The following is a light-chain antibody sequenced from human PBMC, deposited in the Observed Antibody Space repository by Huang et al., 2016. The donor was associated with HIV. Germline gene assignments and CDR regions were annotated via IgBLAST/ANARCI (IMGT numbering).Light chain of an antibody. CDR1: QNINRY. V-gene: IGKV1-39*01. CDR3: QQSARTPRT. J-gene: IGKJ2*01. Sequence: DIQITQSPSSLSASVGDRVNITCRASQNINRYLNWYQQRPGEAPKLLIHGESSLQSRVPSRFTGSGSGTDFTLTISSLQPEDSATYYCQQSARTPRTFGQGTKLEI. CDR2: GES.